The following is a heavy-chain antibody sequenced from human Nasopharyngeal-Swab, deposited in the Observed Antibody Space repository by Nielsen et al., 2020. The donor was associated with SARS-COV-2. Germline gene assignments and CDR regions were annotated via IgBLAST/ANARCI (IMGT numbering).Heavy chain of an antibody. CDR3: ALLSTATRYYYYYMDV. J-gene: IGHJ6*03. V-gene: IGHV5-10-1*01. CDR1: GYSFTTYW. Sequence: GESLKISCRGSGYSFTTYWINWVRQVPGKGLEWMGMIDPSDSYTNYGPSFQGHVTISADKSISAAYLQWSSLKASDTAIYYCALLSTATRYYYYYMDVWGKGTTVTVSS. D-gene: IGHD2-15*01. CDR2: IDPSDSYT.